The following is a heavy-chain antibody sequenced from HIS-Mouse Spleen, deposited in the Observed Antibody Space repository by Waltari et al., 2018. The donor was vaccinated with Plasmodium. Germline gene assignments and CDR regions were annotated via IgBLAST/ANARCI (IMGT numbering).Heavy chain of an antibody. CDR3: AREVNSGTFDY. D-gene: IGHD1-26*01. V-gene: IGHV4-59*01. CDR2: IYYIGST. J-gene: IGHJ4*02. CDR1: GGSISSYY. Sequence: QVQLQESGPGLVTPSETLSLTCTVSGGSISSYYWTWIRQPPGKGLEWIGYIYYIGSTNYNPSLKSRVTISVDTSKNQFSLKLSSVTAADTAVYYCAREVNSGTFDYWGQGTLVTVSS.